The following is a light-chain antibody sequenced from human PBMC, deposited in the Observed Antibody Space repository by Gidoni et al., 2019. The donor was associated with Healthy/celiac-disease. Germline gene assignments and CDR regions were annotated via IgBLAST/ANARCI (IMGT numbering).Light chain of an antibody. V-gene: IGKV3-20*01. Sequence: DIVLTQSPGTLSLSPGERATLSCRASQSVSSSYLAWYQQKPGQAPRLLIYGASSRATGIPDRFSGSGSGTDFTLTISRLEPEGFAVYYCQQYGSSPWTFGQGTKVEIK. CDR3: QQYGSSPWT. CDR2: GAS. CDR1: QSVSSSY. J-gene: IGKJ1*01.